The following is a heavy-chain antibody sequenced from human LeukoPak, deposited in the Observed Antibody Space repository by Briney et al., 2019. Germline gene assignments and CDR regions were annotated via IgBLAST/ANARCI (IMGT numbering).Heavy chain of an antibody. J-gene: IGHJ1*01. Sequence: GGSLRLSCAASGFTFSSYSMSWVRQAPGKGLEWVSYISTSSSTIYYADSVKGRFTIFRDNAKNSLYLQMNSLRAEDTAVYYCARGTYSSSKYFQHWGQGTLVTVSS. V-gene: IGHV3-48*01. CDR3: ARGTYSSSKYFQH. CDR2: ISTSSSTI. CDR1: GFTFSSYS. D-gene: IGHD6-6*01.